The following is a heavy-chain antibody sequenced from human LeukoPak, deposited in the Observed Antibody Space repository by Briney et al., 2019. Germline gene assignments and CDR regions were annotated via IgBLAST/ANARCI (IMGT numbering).Heavy chain of an antibody. CDR3: ARHVQYSGYDSNWFDP. CDR2: IYYSGST. J-gene: IGHJ5*02. D-gene: IGHD5-12*01. Sequence: KPSESLSLTCTVPGGSISSYYWSWIRQPPGKGLEWIGYIYYSGSTNYNPSLKSRVTISVDTSKNQFSLKLSSVTAADTAVYYCARHVQYSGYDSNWFDPWGQGTLVTVSS. V-gene: IGHV4-59*08. CDR1: GGSISSYY.